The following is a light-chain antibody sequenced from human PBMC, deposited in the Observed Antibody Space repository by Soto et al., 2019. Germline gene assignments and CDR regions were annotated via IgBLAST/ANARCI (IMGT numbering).Light chain of an antibody. J-gene: IGLJ2*01. CDR1: SSDVGGYNY. V-gene: IGLV2-11*01. Sequence: QSALTQPRSVSGSPGQSVTISCTGTSSDVGGYNYVSWYQQHPGKAPKLMIYGVSKRPSGVPDRFSGSKSGNTACLTISGLQAEDEADYYCCSYAGSYTYVVFGGGTKVTVL. CDR2: GVS. CDR3: CSYAGSYTYVV.